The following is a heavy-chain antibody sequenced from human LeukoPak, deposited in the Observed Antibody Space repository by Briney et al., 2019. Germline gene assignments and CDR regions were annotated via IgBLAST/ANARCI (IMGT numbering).Heavy chain of an antibody. J-gene: IGHJ4*02. CDR2: IDSGGAAT. V-gene: IGHV3-23*01. D-gene: IGHD2/OR15-2a*01. Sequence: PGGSLRLSCAASGFTFNNHAMSWVRQAPGKGLEWVAAIDSGGAATKYPDSVRGRFTISRDNSKNTLSLQLNSLRAEDTAIYHCAKSDCDSIGCKLLNSWGQGTLVTVSS. CDR1: GFTFNNHA. CDR3: AKSDCDSIGCKLLNS.